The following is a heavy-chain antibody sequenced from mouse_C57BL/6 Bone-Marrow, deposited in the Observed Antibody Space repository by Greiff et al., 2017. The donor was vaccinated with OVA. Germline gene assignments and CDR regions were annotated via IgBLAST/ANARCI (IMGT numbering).Heavy chain of an antibody. V-gene: IGHV5-17*01. CDR3: ARNGGNYEDFDY. CDR1: GFTFSDYG. Sequence: EVKVVESGGGLVKPGGSLKLSCAASGFTFSDYGMHWVRQAPEKGLEWVAYISSGSSTIYYADTVTGRFTISRDNAKNTLFLQMTSLRSEDTAMYYCARNGGNYEDFDYWGQGTTLTVSS. CDR2: ISSGSSTI. J-gene: IGHJ2*01. D-gene: IGHD2-1*01.